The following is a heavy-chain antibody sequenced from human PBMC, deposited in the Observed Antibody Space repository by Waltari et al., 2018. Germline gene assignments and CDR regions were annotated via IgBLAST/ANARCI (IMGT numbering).Heavy chain of an antibody. CDR2: INPNSGDT. D-gene: IGHD3-3*01. CDR3: ARSGGGTTTFGVAE. CDR1: GYTFTAFF. V-gene: IGHV1-2*06. Sequence: QVQLVQSGAEVKKSGASVKVSCTASGYTFTAFFIHWVRQAPGQGLEWMGRINPNSGDTSYAQRFQGRVTMTGDTSITTAYMELTGLRSDDTAIYYCARSGGGTTTFGVAEWGQGSLVTVSS. J-gene: IGHJ4*02.